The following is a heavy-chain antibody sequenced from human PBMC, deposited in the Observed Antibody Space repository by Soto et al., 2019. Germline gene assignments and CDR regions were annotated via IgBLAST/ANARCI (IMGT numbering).Heavy chain of an antibody. CDR1: GYTFTSYG. V-gene: IGHV1-18*01. CDR2: ISAYNGNT. J-gene: IGHJ4*02. D-gene: IGHD4-17*01. CDR3: ARGGVRGYGDSWPFDY. Sequence: QVQLVQSGAEVKKPGASVKVSCKASGYTFTSYGISWARQAPGQGLDWMGWISAYNGNTNYAQKLQGRVTMTRDTSASTADMELRSRRSDCTAVYCCARGGVRGYGDSWPFDYWGQGPLVTVSS.